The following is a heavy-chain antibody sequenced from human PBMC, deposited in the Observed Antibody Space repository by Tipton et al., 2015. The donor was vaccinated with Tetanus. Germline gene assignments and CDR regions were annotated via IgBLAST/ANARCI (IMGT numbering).Heavy chain of an antibody. J-gene: IGHJ6*02. D-gene: IGHD3-10*01. Sequence: RSLRLSCAASGFTFDDYAMHWARQAPGKGLEWVSSISWNSGSIGYADSVKGRFTVSRDNAENSLYLQMNSLRAEDTALYYCAKDNGPLRFGVYDMDVWGQGTTVTVSS. CDR1: GFTFDDYA. V-gene: IGHV3-9*01. CDR3: AKDNGPLRFGVYDMDV. CDR2: ISWNSGSI.